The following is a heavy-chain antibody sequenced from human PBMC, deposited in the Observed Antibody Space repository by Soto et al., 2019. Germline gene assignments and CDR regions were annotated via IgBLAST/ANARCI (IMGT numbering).Heavy chain of an antibody. CDR1: GFTFSSYG. V-gene: IGHV3-33*01. D-gene: IGHD3-22*01. CDR3: ARDLPYSHYYDSSGALDY. J-gene: IGHJ4*02. Sequence: GGSLRLSCAASGFTFSSYGMHWVRQAPGKGLEWVAVIWYDGSNKYYADSVKGRFTISRDNSKNTLYLQMNSLRAEDTAVYYCARDLPYSHYYDSSGALDYWGQGTLVTVSS. CDR2: IWYDGSNK.